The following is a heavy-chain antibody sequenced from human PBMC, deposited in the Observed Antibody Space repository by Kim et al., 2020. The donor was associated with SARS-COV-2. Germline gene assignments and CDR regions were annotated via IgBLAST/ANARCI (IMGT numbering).Heavy chain of an antibody. J-gene: IGHJ1*01. CDR1: GFTFSSYA. CDR3: AKDRGGLWVWGKASYFQH. Sequence: GGSLRLSCAASGFTFSSYAMSWVSQAPGKGLEWVSAISGSGGSTYYADSVKGRFTISRDNSKNTLYLQMNSLRAEDTAVYYCAKDRGGLWVWGKASYFQHWGQGTLVTVSS. V-gene: IGHV3-23*01. CDR2: ISGSGGST. D-gene: IGHD3-16*01.